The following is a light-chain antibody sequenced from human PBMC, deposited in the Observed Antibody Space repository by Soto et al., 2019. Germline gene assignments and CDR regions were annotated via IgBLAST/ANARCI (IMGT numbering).Light chain of an antibody. CDR3: SSYAGRVV. J-gene: IGLJ2*01. CDR2: EVS. Sequence: QSALTQPPSASGSPGQSVTISFTGTSSDVGGYNYVSWYQQHPGKAPKLMIYEVSKRPSGVPDRFSGSKSGNTASLTVSGLQAEDEADYYCSSYAGRVVFGGGTKLTVL. CDR1: SSDVGGYNY. V-gene: IGLV2-8*01.